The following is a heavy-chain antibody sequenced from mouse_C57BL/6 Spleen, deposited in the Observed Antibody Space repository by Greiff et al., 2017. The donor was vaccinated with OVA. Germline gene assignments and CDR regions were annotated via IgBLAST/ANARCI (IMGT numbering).Heavy chain of an antibody. Sequence: EVKLMESGPGLVKPSQSLSLPCSVTGYSITSGYYWHWIRQFPGNKLEWMGYISYDGINNYNPSLKNRISITRDTSKNQFFLKLNSVTTEDTATYYCARDSSGGGFAYWGQGTLVTVSS. J-gene: IGHJ3*01. CDR3: ARDSSGGGFAY. D-gene: IGHD3-2*02. V-gene: IGHV3-6*01. CDR2: ISYDGIN. CDR1: GYSITSGYY.